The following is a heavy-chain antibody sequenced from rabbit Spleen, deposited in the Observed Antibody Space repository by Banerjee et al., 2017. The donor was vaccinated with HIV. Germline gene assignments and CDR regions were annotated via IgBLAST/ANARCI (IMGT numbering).Heavy chain of an antibody. CDR1: GVSFSGSSY. D-gene: IGHD1-1*01. J-gene: IGHJ6*01. CDR2: IEAGSSGFT. CDR3: ARDTSSSFSSYGMDL. Sequence: QQQLEESGGGLVKPEGSLTLTCTASGVSFSGSSYMCWVRQAPGKGLEWIACIEAGSSGFTYFASWAKGRFTISKTSSTTVTLQMTSLTAADTATYFCARDTSSSFSSYGMDLWGPGTLVTVS. V-gene: IGHV1S45*01.